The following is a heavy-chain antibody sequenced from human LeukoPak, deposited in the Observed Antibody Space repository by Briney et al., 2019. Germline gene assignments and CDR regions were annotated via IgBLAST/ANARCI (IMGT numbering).Heavy chain of an antibody. V-gene: IGHV3-30*01. CDR3: ARDSGDIVVVPAAIEGYFDY. CDR1: GFTFSSYA. CDR2: ISYDGSNK. Sequence: GRSLRLSCAASGFTFSSYAMHWVRQAPGKGLEGVAVISYDGSNKHYADSVKGRFTISRDNSKNTLYLQMNSLRAEDTAVYYCARDSGDIVVVPAAIEGYFDYWGQGTLVTVSS. J-gene: IGHJ4*02. D-gene: IGHD2-2*02.